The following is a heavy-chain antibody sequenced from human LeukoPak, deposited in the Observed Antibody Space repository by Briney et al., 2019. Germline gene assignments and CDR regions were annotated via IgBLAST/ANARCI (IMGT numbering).Heavy chain of an antibody. D-gene: IGHD3-10*01. J-gene: IGHJ4*02. CDR3: AGRVVRFGELSQRYFDY. CDR2: FNPGDSDT. Sequence: GESLKISCKGSGYSFTSYWIGWVRQMPGKGLEWMGIFNPGDSDTRYSPSFQGQVTISADKSISTAYLQWNSLKASDTAMYYCAGRVVRFGELSQRYFDYWGQGTLVTVSS. CDR1: GYSFTSYW. V-gene: IGHV5-51*01.